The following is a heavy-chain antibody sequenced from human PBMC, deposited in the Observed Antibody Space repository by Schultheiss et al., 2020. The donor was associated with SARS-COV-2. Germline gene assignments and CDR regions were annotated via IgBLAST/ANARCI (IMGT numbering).Heavy chain of an antibody. D-gene: IGHD5-24*01. CDR3: ARGKMPTTFLLDY. J-gene: IGHJ4*02. V-gene: IGHV4-39*02. CDR1: GGSISSGDYY. CDR2: INHSGST. Sequence: SETLSLTCTVSGGSISSGDYYWSWIRQPPGKGLEWIGEINHSGSTNYNPSLKSRVTISVDTSKNHFSLKLNSVTAADTAVYYCARGKMPTTFLLDYWGQGTLVTVSS.